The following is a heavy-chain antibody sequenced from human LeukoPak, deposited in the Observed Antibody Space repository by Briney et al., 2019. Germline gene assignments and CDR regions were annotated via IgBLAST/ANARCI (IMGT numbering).Heavy chain of an antibody. Sequence: PGGSLRLSCVMSGLTFSNYAMSWVRQAPGKGLEWISDISTDSGSTYHIESVRGRFTISRDNSRSTLYLQMNSLRADDTGVYYCASGLYGGVFDNWGQGTLDTVSS. CDR2: ISTDSGST. CDR3: ASGLYGGVFDN. V-gene: IGHV3-23*01. J-gene: IGHJ4*02. CDR1: GLTFSNYA. D-gene: IGHD4/OR15-4a*01.